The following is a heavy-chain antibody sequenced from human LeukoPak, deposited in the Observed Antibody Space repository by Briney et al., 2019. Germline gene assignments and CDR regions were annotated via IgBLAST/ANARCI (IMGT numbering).Heavy chain of an antibody. J-gene: IGHJ3*02. CDR3: ARLIYDSSGYYSPFAFDI. CDR1: GGTFSSYA. Sequence: SVKVSCKASGGTFSSYAISWVRQAPGQGLEWMGGIIPIFGTANYAQKFQGRVTITADESTSTAYMELSSLRSEDTAVYYCARLIYDSSGYYSPFAFDIWAKGQWSPSLQ. CDR2: IIPIFGTA. D-gene: IGHD3-22*01. V-gene: IGHV1-69*13.